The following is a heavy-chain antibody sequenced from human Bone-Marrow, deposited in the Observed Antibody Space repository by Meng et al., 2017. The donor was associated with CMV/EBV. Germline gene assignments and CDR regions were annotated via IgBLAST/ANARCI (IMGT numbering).Heavy chain of an antibody. V-gene: IGHV1-2*02. J-gene: IGHJ6*02. CDR3: TKGGEDGSGSYRHYYYYYGMDV. CDR2: INPNSGGT. CDR1: GYTFTGYY. D-gene: IGHD3-10*01. Sequence: ASVKVSCKASGYTFTGYYMHWVRQAPGQGLEWMGWINPNSGGTNYAQKFQGRVTMTRDTSISTAYMELSRLRSDDTAVYYCTKGGEDGSGSYRHYYYYYGMDVWGQGTTVTVSS.